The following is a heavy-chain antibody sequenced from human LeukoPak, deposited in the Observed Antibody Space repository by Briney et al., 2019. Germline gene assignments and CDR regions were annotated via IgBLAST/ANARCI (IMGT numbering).Heavy chain of an antibody. J-gene: IGHJ4*02. D-gene: IGHD3-10*01. CDR1: GGSFSGYY. CDR2: INHSGST. V-gene: IGHV4-34*01. Sequence: SETLSLTCAVYGGSFSGYYWSWIRQRPGKGLEWIGEINHSGSTNYNPSLKSRVTISVDTSKNQFSLKLSSVTAADTAVYYCARRAAMVRGVINYWGQGTLVTVSS. CDR3: ARRAAMVRGVINY.